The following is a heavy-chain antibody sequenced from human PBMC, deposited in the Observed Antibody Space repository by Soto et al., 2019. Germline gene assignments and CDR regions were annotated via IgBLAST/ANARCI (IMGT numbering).Heavy chain of an antibody. CDR2: IDPSDSYS. J-gene: IGHJ6*02. CDR3: ARHFPLPTDLQFYYYYYYGVDV. CDR1: GYNFTTFW. Sequence: GESLKISCKASGYNFTTFWISWMRQVPGKGLEWMGRIDPSDSYSNYSPSFQGHITIAADKSINTAYLHFSNLKASDTAVYYCARHFPLPTDLQFYYYYYYGVDVWGHGTAVTVSS. D-gene: IGHD3-3*02. V-gene: IGHV5-10-1*01.